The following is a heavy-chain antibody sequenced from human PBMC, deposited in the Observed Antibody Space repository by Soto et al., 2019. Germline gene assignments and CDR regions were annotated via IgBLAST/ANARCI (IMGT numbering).Heavy chain of an antibody. CDR2: INAGNGNS. V-gene: IGHV1-3*01. J-gene: IGHJ4*02. CDR3: ARDPGYSYGYN. D-gene: IGHD5-18*01. Sequence: QVQLVQSGAEVKKPGASVKVSCKASGYTFTSYAMHWVRQAPGQRLEWMGWINAGNGNSKYSQKFQGRVTITSDPSASTAYMELSSLSSEDTAVYYCARDPGYSYGYNWGQGTLVTVSS. CDR1: GYTFTSYA.